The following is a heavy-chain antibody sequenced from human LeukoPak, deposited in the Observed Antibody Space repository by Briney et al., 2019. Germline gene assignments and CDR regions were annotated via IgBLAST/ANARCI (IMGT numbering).Heavy chain of an antibody. Sequence: PGGSLRLSFAASGFTFSSHWMSWVRQAPGKGLEWVANIKLDGSEKYYVDSVKGRFTISRDNGKNSLYLQMNSLRAEDTAVYFCARIGMATISYFDYWGQGTLVTVSS. J-gene: IGHJ4*02. D-gene: IGHD5-24*01. V-gene: IGHV3-7*01. CDR3: ARIGMATISYFDY. CDR2: IKLDGSEK. CDR1: GFTFSSHW.